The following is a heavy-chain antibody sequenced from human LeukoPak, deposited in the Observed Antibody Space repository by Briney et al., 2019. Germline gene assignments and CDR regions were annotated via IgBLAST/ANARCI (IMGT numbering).Heavy chain of an antibody. V-gene: IGHV4-59*01. Sequence: SETLSLTCSVSGGSISSYYWSWIRQPPGKGLEWIGYIYYSGSTNYNPSLKSRVTISVDTSENQLSLKLSSVTAADTAVYYCARAHSSSWYMDYWGQGTLVIVSS. CDR2: IYYSGST. CDR3: ARAHSSSWYMDY. CDR1: GGSISSYY. J-gene: IGHJ4*02. D-gene: IGHD6-13*01.